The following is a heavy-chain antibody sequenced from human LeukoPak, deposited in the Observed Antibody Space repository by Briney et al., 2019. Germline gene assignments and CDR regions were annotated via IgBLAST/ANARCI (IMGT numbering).Heavy chain of an antibody. Sequence: GGSLRLSCAACGFTFSSFGMHWVRQAPGKGLERVAIIWYNGRNETYADSVKGRFTVSRDNSKNTLYLYMNSLRAEDTAVYYCARESRGELFAPPDYWGQGTLVTVSS. CDR3: ARESRGELFAPPDY. V-gene: IGHV3-33*01. CDR2: IWYNGRNE. D-gene: IGHD3-10*01. CDR1: GFTFSSFG. J-gene: IGHJ4*02.